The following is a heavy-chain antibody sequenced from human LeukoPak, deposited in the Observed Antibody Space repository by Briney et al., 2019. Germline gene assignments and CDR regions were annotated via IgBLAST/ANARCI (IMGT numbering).Heavy chain of an antibody. J-gene: IGHJ4*02. CDR3: ARASYSYDINGWVPFDY. D-gene: IGHD3-22*01. CDR1: GNSISSGDNY. CDR2: IYTSGST. V-gene: IGHV4-61*02. Sequence: SETLSLTCTVSGNSISSGDNYWRWIRQPAGTGLEWLGRIYTSGSTNYNPSLKSRVTISGDTSKNQFSLRLSSVTAADTAVYYCARASYSYDINGWVPFDYWGQGTLVTVSS.